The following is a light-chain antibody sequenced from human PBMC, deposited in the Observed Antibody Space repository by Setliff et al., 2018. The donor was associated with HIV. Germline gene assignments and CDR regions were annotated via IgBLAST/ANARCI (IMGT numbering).Light chain of an antibody. V-gene: IGLV3-21*01. Sequence: SYALTQPPSVSVAPGKTASITCGGDNIGSKSVHWNQQKPGQAPVLVIYYDSDRPSGVPDRFSGSKSGTSASLAITGLQAEDEADYYCQSYDNSLSGSVFGGGTK. CDR3: QSYDNSLSGSV. CDR2: YDS. CDR1: NIGSKS. J-gene: IGLJ3*02.